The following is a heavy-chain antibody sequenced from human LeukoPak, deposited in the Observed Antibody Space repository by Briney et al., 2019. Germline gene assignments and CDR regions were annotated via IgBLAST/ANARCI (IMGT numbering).Heavy chain of an antibody. Sequence: SETLSLTCTVSGYSISSGYYWDWIRQPPGKGLEWIGSIYHSGSTYYNPSLKSRVTISVDTSKNQFSLKLSSVTAADTAVYYCARAVVFWSGYIDYWGQGTLVTVSS. J-gene: IGHJ4*02. CDR2: IYHSGST. CDR3: ARAVVFWSGYIDY. V-gene: IGHV4-38-2*02. CDR1: GYSISSGYY. D-gene: IGHD3-3*01.